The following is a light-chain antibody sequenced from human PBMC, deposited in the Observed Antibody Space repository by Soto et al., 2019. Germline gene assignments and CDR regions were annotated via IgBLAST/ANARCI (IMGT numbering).Light chain of an antibody. CDR3: SSYTSSTTLYV. Sequence: QSALTQPASVSGSPGQSITISCTGTSSDVGGYNFVSWYQQHPGKAPKVMIYEVSHWPSGVSNRFSGSKSGNTASLTISGLQAEDEADYYCSSYTSSTTLYVFGTGTKLTVL. J-gene: IGLJ1*01. CDR2: EVS. V-gene: IGLV2-14*01. CDR1: SSDVGGYNF.